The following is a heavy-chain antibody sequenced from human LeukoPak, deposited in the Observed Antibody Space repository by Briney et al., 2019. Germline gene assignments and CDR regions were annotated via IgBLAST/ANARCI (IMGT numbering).Heavy chain of an antibody. Sequence: PSETLSLTCAVYGGSFSGYYWSWIRQPPGKGLEWIGEINHSGSTNYNPSLKSRVTMSVDTAKNQFSLKLTSVTAADTAVYYCARGNNFWSGYSQDYFDYWGQGTLVTVSS. CDR1: GGSFSGYY. D-gene: IGHD3-3*01. V-gene: IGHV4-34*01. CDR3: ARGNNFWSGYSQDYFDY. CDR2: INHSGST. J-gene: IGHJ4*02.